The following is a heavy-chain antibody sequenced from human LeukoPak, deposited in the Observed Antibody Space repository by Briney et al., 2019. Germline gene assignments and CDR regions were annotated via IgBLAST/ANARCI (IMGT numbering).Heavy chain of an antibody. J-gene: IGHJ4*02. D-gene: IGHD6-6*01. Sequence: PGGSLRLSCAASGFTFSTYFMNWVRQAPGKGLEWVSSISGSSHYIYYADSVKGRFTISRDNAKNSLYLQMNSLRAEDTAVYYCAKDLIQSIAARLGLDYWGQGTLVTVSS. CDR3: AKDLIQSIAARLGLDY. CDR1: GFTFSTYF. V-gene: IGHV3-21*04. CDR2: ISGSSHYI.